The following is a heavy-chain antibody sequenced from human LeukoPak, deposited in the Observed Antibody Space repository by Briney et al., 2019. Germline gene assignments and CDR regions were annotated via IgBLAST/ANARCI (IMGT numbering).Heavy chain of an antibody. J-gene: IGHJ6*02. Sequence: KPSETLSLTCTVSGGSISSSSYYWGWIRQPPGKGLEWIGSIYYSGSTNYNPSLKSRVTMSVDTSKNQFSLKLSSVTAADTAVYYCARDGPQTSTGYGDYDSYYYYYGMDVWGQGTTVTVSS. V-gene: IGHV4-39*07. CDR3: ARDGPQTSTGYGDYDSYYYYYGMDV. CDR2: IYYSGST. D-gene: IGHD4-17*01. CDR1: GGSISSSSYY.